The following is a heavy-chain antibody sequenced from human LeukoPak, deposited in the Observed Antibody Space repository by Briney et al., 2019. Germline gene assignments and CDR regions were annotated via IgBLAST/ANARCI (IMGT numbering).Heavy chain of an antibody. D-gene: IGHD3-22*01. J-gene: IGHJ1*01. V-gene: IGHV1-18*01. Sequence: ASVKVSCKASGYTFTNYGISWVRQAPGQGLEWMGWISIYNGNTNYAQKLQGRVTMTTDTSTSTAYMELRSLRSDDTAVYYCARDYRGHYYDSSGYSHFQHWGQGTLVTVSS. CDR3: ARDYRGHYYDSSGYSHFQH. CDR1: GYTFTNYG. CDR2: ISIYNGNT.